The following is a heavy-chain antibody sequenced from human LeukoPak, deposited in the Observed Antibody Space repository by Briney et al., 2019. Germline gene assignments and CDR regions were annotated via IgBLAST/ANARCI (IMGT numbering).Heavy chain of an antibody. CDR1: GFTFSSYE. CDR3: ARDYYYGSGSD. Sequence: PGGSLRLSCAASGFTFSSYEMNRVRQAPGKGLEWVSYISSSGSTIYYADSVKGRFTISRDNAKSSLYLQMNSLRAEDTAVYYCARDYYYGSGSDWGKGTTVTVSS. V-gene: IGHV3-48*03. J-gene: IGHJ6*04. CDR2: ISSSGSTI. D-gene: IGHD3-10*01.